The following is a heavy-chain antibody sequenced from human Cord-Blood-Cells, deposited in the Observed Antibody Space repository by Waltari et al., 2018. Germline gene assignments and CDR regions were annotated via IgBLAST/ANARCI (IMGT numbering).Heavy chain of an antibody. CDR2: ISSSSSTI. Sequence: EVRLVESGGGLVQPGGSLRLSCAASGFTFSSYSMNWVRQAPGKGLEWVSYISSSSSTIYYADSVKGRFTISRDNAKNSLYLQMNSLRDEDTAVYYCARYGPSGYYGSRYYYYMDVWGKGTTVTVSS. CDR1: GFTFSSYS. D-gene: IGHD3-22*01. V-gene: IGHV3-48*02. J-gene: IGHJ6*03. CDR3: ARYGPSGYYGSRYYYYMDV.